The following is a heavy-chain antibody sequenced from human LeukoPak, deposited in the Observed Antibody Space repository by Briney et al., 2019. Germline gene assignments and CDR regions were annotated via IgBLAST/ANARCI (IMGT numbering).Heavy chain of an antibody. D-gene: IGHD2-8*02. CDR2: IAHHGSNK. J-gene: IGHJ4*02. Sequence: GGSLRLSCAASGFTFSSYAIHWVRQGPGKGLEWVAYIAHHGSNKYYADSVKGRFTISRDNSKRTLYLQMNSLRADGTAVYYCAKDGSWSCTDWGQGTLVTVSS. CDR1: GFTFSSYA. V-gene: IGHV3-30*02. CDR3: AKDGSWSCTD.